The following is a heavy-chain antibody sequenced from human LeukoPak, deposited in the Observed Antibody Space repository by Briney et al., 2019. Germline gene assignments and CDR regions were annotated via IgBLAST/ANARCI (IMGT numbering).Heavy chain of an antibody. D-gene: IGHD3-9*01. V-gene: IGHV3-48*01. Sequence: GSLRLSCAASGFTFSSYSMNWVRQAPGKGLEWVSYISSSSSTIYYADSVKGRFTISRDNSKNTLYLQMNSLRAEDTAVYYCARDFDGEGVFDYWGQGTLVTVSS. CDR1: GFTFSSYS. CDR3: ARDFDGEGVFDY. CDR2: ISSSSSTI. J-gene: IGHJ4*02.